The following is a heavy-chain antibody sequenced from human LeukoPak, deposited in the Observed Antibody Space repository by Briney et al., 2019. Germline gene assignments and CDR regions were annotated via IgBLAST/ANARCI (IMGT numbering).Heavy chain of an antibody. J-gene: IGHJ4*02. CDR2: INSDGSDT. V-gene: IGHV3-74*01. CDR1: GFTFSSYW. D-gene: IGHD4-17*01. CDR3: ARGKNGDSLFDY. Sequence: GGSLRLSCAASGFTFSSYWMHWVRQAPGKGLVWVSGINSDGSDTDYAVSVKGRVTISRDNAKSTLSLQMNSLRAEDTAVYYCARGKNGDSLFDYWGQGTLVIVSS.